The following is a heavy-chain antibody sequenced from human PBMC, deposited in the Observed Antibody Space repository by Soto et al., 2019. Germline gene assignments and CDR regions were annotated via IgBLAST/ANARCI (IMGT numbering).Heavy chain of an antibody. CDR2: ISYDGSNK. CDR1: GFTFSSYG. Sequence: GGSLRLSCAASGFTFSSYGMHWVRQAPGKGLEWVAVISYDGSNKYYADSVKGRFTISRDNSKNTLYLQMNSLRAEDTAVYYCAKEKELYYDFWSEPGFDYWGQGTLVTVSS. CDR3: AKEKELYYDFWSEPGFDY. D-gene: IGHD3-3*01. V-gene: IGHV3-30*18. J-gene: IGHJ4*02.